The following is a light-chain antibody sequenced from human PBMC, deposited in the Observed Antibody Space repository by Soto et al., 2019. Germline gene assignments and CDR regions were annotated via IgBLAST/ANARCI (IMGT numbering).Light chain of an antibody. V-gene: IGKV3-11*01. Sequence: EIVLTQSPATLSLSPGVRATLSCRASQSVSSYLACYQQKPGQAPRLLIYDASNRATGIPARFSGSGSGTDFTLTISSLEPEDFAVYYCQQRSNWQGATFGGGTKVDIK. CDR2: DAS. CDR1: QSVSSY. CDR3: QQRSNWQGAT. J-gene: IGKJ4*01.